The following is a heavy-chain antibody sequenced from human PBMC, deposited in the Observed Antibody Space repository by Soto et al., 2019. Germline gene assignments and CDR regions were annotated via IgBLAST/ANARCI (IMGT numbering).Heavy chain of an antibody. D-gene: IGHD3-10*01. CDR1: GGTFSSYA. V-gene: IGHV1-69*13. CDR3: ARGRYYGSGSYYNSYYYYGMDV. Sequence: SVKVSCKASGGTFSSYAISWVRQAPGQGLEWMGGIIPIFGTANYAQKFQGRVTITADESTSTAYMELSSLRSEDTAVYYCARGRYYGSGSYYNSYYYYGMDVWGQGTTVTVSS. J-gene: IGHJ6*02. CDR2: IIPIFGTA.